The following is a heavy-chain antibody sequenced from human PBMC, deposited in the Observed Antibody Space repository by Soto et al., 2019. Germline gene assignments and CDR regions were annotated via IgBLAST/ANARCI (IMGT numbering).Heavy chain of an antibody. V-gene: IGHV1-46*01. CDR3: ARGSTTGPTSYDYYGMDV. CDR2: INPSGGST. CDR1: GYTFTSYY. D-gene: IGHD1-1*01. Sequence: ASVNVSCKASGYTFTSYYMHWVRPAPGQGLELMGIINPSGGSTSYAQKFQGRVTITRDTSTSTVYMELSSLRSEDTAVYYCARGSTTGPTSYDYYGMDVWGQGTTVTVSS. J-gene: IGHJ6*02.